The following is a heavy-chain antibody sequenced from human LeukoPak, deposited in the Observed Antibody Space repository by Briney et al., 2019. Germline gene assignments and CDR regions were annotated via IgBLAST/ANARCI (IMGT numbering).Heavy chain of an antibody. CDR2: IKEDGSEK. CDR3: ARFIRGATQSSYDS. D-gene: IGHD1-26*01. V-gene: IGHV3-7*01. Sequence: GGSLRLSCAASGFTFSSYWMSWVRQAPGKGLEWVANIKEDGSEKYNVDSVKGRFTISRDNAKNSLYLQMNSLRAEDTAVYYCARFIRGATQSSYDSWGQGTLVTVSS. J-gene: IGHJ4*02. CDR1: GFTFSSYW.